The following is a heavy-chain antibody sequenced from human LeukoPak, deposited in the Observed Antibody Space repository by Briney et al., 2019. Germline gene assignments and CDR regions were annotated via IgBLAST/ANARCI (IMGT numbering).Heavy chain of an antibody. CDR3: AREPPGY. Sequence: PLQTLSLTCTVSGGSVTSGNYYWNWIRQPAGKGLEWIGRIYTNGGASYNPSLKSRVTISIDASKNQFSLKLSSVTAADTAVYYCAREPPGYWGQGILVTVSS. J-gene: IGHJ4*02. CDR1: GGSVTSGNYY. V-gene: IGHV4-61*02. CDR2: IYTNGGA.